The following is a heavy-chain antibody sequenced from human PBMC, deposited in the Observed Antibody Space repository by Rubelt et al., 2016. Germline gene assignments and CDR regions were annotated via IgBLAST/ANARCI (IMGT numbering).Heavy chain of an antibody. J-gene: IGHJ3*02. CDR3: ARDFQWGYSSPGDAFDI. Sequence: QVQLVESGGGVVQLGRSLRLSCAASGFTFSSYGMHWVRQAPGKGLEWVAVIWYDGSNKYYADSVKGRFTISRDNSKNTLYLQMNSLRAEDTAVYYCARDFQWGYSSPGDAFDIWGQGTMVTVSS. CDR1: GFTFSSYG. CDR2: IWYDGSNK. D-gene: IGHD6-13*01. V-gene: IGHV3-33*01.